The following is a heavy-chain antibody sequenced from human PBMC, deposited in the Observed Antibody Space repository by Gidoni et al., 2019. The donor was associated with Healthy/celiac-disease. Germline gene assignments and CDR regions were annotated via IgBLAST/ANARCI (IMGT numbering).Heavy chain of an antibody. D-gene: IGHD3-9*01. Sequence: VQLVQSGAEVKKPGSSVKVSCKASGGTFSSYTISWVRQAPGQGLEWMGRIIPILGIANYAQKFQGRVTITADKSTSTAYMELSSLRSEDKAVYYCARVGGYYDILTGPDYWGQGTLVTVSS. V-gene: IGHV1-69*02. CDR2: IIPILGIA. CDR3: ARVGGYYDILTGPDY. CDR1: GGTFSSYT. J-gene: IGHJ4*02.